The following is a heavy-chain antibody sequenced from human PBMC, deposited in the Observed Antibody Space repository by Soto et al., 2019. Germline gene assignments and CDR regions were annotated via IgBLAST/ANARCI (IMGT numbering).Heavy chain of an antibody. D-gene: IGHD3-10*01. J-gene: IGHJ4*02. CDR3: ARSGWAPGETFDY. Sequence: QVQLQESGPGLVKPSQTLSLTCTVSGGSISSGGYYWSWIRQHPGKGLEWIGYIYYSGSTYYNPSLKSRFTISVDTSKNQFSLKLSSVTAADTAVYYGARSGWAPGETFDYWGQGTLVTVSS. CDR1: GGSISSGGYY. CDR2: IYYSGST. V-gene: IGHV4-31*03.